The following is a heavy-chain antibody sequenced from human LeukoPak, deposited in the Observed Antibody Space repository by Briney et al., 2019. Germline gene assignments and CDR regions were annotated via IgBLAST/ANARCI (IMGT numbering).Heavy chain of an antibody. Sequence: PGGSLRLPCAASGFTFSSYSMNWVRQAPGKGLEWVSYISSSSRTIYYADSVKGRFTISRDNAKNSLYLQMNSLRAEDTAVYYCASYNTVWGSYRYLDYWGQGTLVTVSS. CDR3: ASYNTVWGSYRYLDY. J-gene: IGHJ4*02. D-gene: IGHD3-16*02. CDR1: GFTFSSYS. V-gene: IGHV3-48*01. CDR2: ISSSSRTI.